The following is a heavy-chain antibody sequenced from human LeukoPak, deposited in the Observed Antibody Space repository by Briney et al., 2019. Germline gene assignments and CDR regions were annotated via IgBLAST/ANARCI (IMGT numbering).Heavy chain of an antibody. CDR3: ATTTRSRSWDY. CDR2: VRPDGSEI. D-gene: IGHD2-2*01. V-gene: IGHV3-7*01. Sequence: GGSLRLSCAAYGFTFSNYWMSWVRQAPGKGLEWVANVRPDGSEIQCVDSMKGRFTVSRDNSENSLYLRMSSLRAEDTAVYYCATTTRSRSWDYWGQETLVTVSS. CDR1: GFTFSNYW. J-gene: IGHJ4*02.